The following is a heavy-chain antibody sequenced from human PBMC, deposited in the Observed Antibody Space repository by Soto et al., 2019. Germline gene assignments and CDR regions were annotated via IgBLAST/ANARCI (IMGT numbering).Heavy chain of an antibody. V-gene: IGHV3-30-3*02. CDR1: GFTFSSYA. Sequence: PGGSLRLSCAASGFTFSSYAMHWVRQAPGKGLEWVAVISYDGSNKYYADSVKGRFTISRDNSKNTLYLQMNSLRAEDTALYYSAKKGDAFDIWGQGTMVTVSS. J-gene: IGHJ3*02. CDR3: AKKGDAFDI. CDR2: ISYDGSNK.